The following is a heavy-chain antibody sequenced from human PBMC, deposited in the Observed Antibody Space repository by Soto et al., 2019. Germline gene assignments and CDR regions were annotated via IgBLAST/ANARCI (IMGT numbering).Heavy chain of an antibody. J-gene: IGHJ6*02. CDR2: IDPSDSYT. D-gene: IGHD1-20*01. V-gene: IGHV5-10-1*01. Sequence: PGESVKISCEGSGYSFTSYWISWVRQMPGKGLECMGRIDPSDSYTNYSPSFQGHVTISADKSISTAYLQWSSLKSSDTAMHYCARHGAASQWSRNWNDEYGMDVWGQGTTVTVSS. CDR3: ARHGAASQWSRNWNDEYGMDV. CDR1: GYSFTSYW.